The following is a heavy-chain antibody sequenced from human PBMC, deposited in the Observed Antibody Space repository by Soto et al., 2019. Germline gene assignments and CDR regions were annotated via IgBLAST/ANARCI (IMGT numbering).Heavy chain of an antibody. V-gene: IGHV3-64*01. CDR1: GFAFSDSA. CDR3: ARALGYAFDI. D-gene: IGHD7-27*01. CDR2: ISSNGGST. Sequence: GGSLRLSCVASGFAFSDSAMRWVRQAPGKGLEYVSAISSNGGSTYYANSVKGRFTISRDNSKNTLYLQMGSLRAEDMAVYYCARALGYAFDIWGQGTMVTVSS. J-gene: IGHJ3*02.